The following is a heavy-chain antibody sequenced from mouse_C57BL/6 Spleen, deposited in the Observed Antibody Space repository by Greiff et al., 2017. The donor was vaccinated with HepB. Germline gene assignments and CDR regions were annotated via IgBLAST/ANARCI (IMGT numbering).Heavy chain of an antibody. Sequence: EVKLMESGGGLVKPGGSLKLSCAASGFTFSSYAMSWVRQTPEKRLEWVATISDGGSYTYYPDNVKGRFTISRDHAKNNLYLQMSHLKSEDTAMYYCARGTTANWYFDVWGTVTTVTVSS. D-gene: IGHD1-2*01. CDR2: ISDGGSYT. CDR1: GFTFSSYA. CDR3: ARGTTANWYFDV. V-gene: IGHV5-4*03. J-gene: IGHJ1*03.